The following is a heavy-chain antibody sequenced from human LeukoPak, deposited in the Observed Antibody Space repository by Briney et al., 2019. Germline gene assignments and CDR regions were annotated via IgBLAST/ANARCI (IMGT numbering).Heavy chain of an antibody. V-gene: IGHV4-34*01. CDR3: ARDKRLLVRWGFDP. CDR2: IYHSGST. J-gene: IGHJ5*02. D-gene: IGHD3-10*01. CDR1: GGSFSGSY. Sequence: SSETLSLTCAVYGGSFSGSYWSWIRQPPGKGLEWIGEIYHSGSTNYNPSLKSRVTISVDKSKNQFSLKLSSVTAADTAVYYCARDKRLLVRWGFDPWGQGTLVTVSS.